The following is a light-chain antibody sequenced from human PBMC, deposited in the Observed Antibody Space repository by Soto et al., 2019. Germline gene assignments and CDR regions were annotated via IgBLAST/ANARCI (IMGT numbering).Light chain of an antibody. J-gene: IGLJ2*01. CDR1: SSDVGGYNF. CDR2: DVD. V-gene: IGLV2-14*03. CDR3: CSYSGSSTIVL. Sequence: QSALTQPASVSGSPGQSITISCTGTSSDVGGYNFVSWYQQHPGKAPRLMIFDVDNRLSGVSTRFSGSKSGNTASLTISGLQAEDEADYYCCSYSGSSTIVLFGGGTKLTVL.